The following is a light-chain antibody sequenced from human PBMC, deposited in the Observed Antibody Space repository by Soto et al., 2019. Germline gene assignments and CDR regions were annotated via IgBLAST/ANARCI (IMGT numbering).Light chain of an antibody. CDR3: QKYNNPPLT. V-gene: IGKV1-27*01. J-gene: IGKJ1*01. Sequence: DIKMTQSPSSLSASVGDRVTITCRASQGISNYLAWYQQKPGKVPKLLTYAASTLQSGVPSRFSGSGSGTDFTLTISRLQPEDVATYYCQKYNNPPLTFGQGT. CDR2: AAS. CDR1: QGISNY.